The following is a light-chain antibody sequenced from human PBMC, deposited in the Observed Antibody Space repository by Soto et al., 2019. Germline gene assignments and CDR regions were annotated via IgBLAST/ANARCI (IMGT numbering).Light chain of an antibody. J-gene: IGKJ4*01. Sequence: EIVMTQSPATLSISLGERATLSCRASQTISTNLAWYQQKPGQAPRLLVHGASTRATGIPARFSGSGSGTEFTLTISSLQSEDFAVYYCQQYGSSPATFGGGTKVEIK. CDR3: QQYGSSPAT. V-gene: IGKV3-15*01. CDR2: GAS. CDR1: QTISTN.